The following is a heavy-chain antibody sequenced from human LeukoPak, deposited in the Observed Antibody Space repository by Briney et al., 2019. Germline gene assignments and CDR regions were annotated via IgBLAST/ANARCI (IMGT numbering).Heavy chain of an antibody. CDR1: GYTFTSYD. CDR3: AKDESEWLSACTYDY. D-gene: IGHD3-3*01. Sequence: ASVKVSCKASGYTFTSYDVNWVRQATGQGLEWMGWMNPNSGNTGYAQKFQGRVTMTRNTSISTAYMELSSLRSEDTAVYYCAKDESEWLSACTYDYWGQGTLVTVSS. CDR2: MNPNSGNT. V-gene: IGHV1-8*01. J-gene: IGHJ4*02.